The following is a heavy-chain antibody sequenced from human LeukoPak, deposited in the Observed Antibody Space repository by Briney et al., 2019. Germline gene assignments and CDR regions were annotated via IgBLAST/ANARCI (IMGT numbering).Heavy chain of an antibody. D-gene: IGHD2-2*02. J-gene: IGHJ4*02. Sequence: PSETLSLTCAVYGGSFSGYYWSWIRQPPGKGLEWIGEINHSGSTNYNPSPKSRVTISVDTSKNQFSLKLSSVTAADTAVYYCARGGQVVPAAIVYWGQGTLVTVSS. V-gene: IGHV4-34*01. CDR2: INHSGST. CDR1: GGSFSGYY. CDR3: ARGGQVVPAAIVY.